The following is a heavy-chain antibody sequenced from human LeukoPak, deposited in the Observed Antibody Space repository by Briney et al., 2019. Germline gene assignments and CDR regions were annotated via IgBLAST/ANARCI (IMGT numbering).Heavy chain of an antibody. CDR3: ARGPSIAARVWGPEPKYYFDY. J-gene: IGHJ4*02. Sequence: SQTLSLTCAISGDSVSSNSAAWNWIRQSPSRGLEWLGRTYYRSKWYNDYAVSVKSRITINPDTSKNQFSLQLNSVTPEDTAVYYCARGPSIAARVWGPEPKYYFDYWGQGTLVTVSS. D-gene: IGHD6-6*01. V-gene: IGHV6-1*01. CDR1: GDSVSSNSAA. CDR2: TYYRSKWYN.